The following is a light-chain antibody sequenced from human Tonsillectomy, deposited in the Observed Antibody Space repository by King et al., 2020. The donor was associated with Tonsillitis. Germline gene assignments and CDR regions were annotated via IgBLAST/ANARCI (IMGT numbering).Light chain of an antibody. J-gene: IGKJ2*01. Sequence: YAASTLQGGVPSRFSGSGSGTDFTLTISRLQSEDFATYYCQQYYSDPYTFG. CDR3: QQYYSDPYT. CDR2: AAS. V-gene: IGKV1-8*01.